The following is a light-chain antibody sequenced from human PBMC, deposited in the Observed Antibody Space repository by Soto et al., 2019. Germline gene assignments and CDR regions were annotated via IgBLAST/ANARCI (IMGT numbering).Light chain of an antibody. CDR2: EVS. J-gene: IGLJ2*01. CDR1: SSDFGSYNY. Sequence: QSVLTQPPSASGSPGQSVTISCTGSSSDFGSYNYVSWFQQHPGKAPNVLIYEVSKRPSGVPDRFSGSKSGNTASLTVSGLQAEDEADYYCSSYAGGNNLVFGGGTKLTVL. V-gene: IGLV2-8*01. CDR3: SSYAGGNNLV.